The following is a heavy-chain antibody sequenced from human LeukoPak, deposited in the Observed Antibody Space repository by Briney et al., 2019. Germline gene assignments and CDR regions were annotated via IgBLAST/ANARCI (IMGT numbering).Heavy chain of an antibody. Sequence: GRSLRLSCAASGFTFSSYGMRWVRQAPGKGLEWVAVISYDGSNKYYADSVKGRFTISRDNSKNTLYLQMNSLRAEDTAVYYCAKDPSMGIGDYWGQGTLVTVSS. CDR2: ISYDGSNK. J-gene: IGHJ4*02. CDR3: AKDPSMGIGDY. V-gene: IGHV3-30*18. D-gene: IGHD7-27*01. CDR1: GFTFSSYG.